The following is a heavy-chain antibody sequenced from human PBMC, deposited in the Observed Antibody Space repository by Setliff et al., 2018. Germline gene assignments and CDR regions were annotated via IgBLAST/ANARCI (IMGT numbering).Heavy chain of an antibody. D-gene: IGHD2-15*01. V-gene: IGHV3-23*01. CDR2: ISASGDTT. J-gene: IGHJ4*02. Sequence: QTGGSLRLSCAASGFTFSSYAMSWVRQAPGKGLEWVSIISASGDTTYYADSVKGRFTISRDNSKNTLYLQMNSLRAEDTAIYYCAKIWGAYCTGNRCHSDPPHWDNWGQGTLVTVSS. CDR1: GFTFSSYA. CDR3: AKIWGAYCTGNRCHSDPPHWDN.